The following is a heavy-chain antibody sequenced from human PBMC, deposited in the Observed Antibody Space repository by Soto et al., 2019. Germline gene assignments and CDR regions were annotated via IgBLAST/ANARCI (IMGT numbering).Heavy chain of an antibody. CDR3: ARRRGVGVREFDSFDI. CDR2: ISGSSSYI. V-gene: IGHV3-21*01. CDR1: GFTFSSYS. Sequence: GGSLRLSCVASGFTFSSYSMNWVRQAPGKGLEWVSSISGSSSYIYYADSVKGRFTISRDNAKNSLYLQMNRLRAEDTAVFCSARRRGVGVREFDSFDIWGEGTMVTVSS. J-gene: IGHJ3*02. D-gene: IGHD3-10*01.